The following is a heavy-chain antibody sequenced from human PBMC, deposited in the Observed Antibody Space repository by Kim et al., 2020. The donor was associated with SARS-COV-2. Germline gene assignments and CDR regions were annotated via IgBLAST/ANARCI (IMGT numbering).Heavy chain of an antibody. V-gene: IGHV4-59*01. Sequence: STNYHPSLKGRVTISVDTSKNQFSLKLSSVTAADTAVYYGARIRGIAAADWGQGTLVTVSS. D-gene: IGHD6-13*01. CDR2: ST. CDR3: ARIRGIAAAD. J-gene: IGHJ4*02.